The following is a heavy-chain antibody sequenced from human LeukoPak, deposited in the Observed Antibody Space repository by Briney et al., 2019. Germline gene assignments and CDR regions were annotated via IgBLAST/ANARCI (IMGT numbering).Heavy chain of an antibody. Sequence: ASVKVSCKASGYTFTSYYMQWVRQAPGQGLEWMGIINPSGGSTSYAQKFQGRVTMTRDTSTSTVYMELSSLRSEDTAVYYCARGGGYSYGQRVPYYFDYWGQGTLVTVSS. CDR2: INPSGGST. CDR3: ARGGGYSYGQRVPYYFDY. CDR1: GYTFTSYY. V-gene: IGHV1-46*01. D-gene: IGHD5-18*01. J-gene: IGHJ4*02.